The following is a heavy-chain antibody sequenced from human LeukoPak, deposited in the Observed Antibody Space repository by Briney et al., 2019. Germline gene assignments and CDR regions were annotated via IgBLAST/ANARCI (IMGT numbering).Heavy chain of an antibody. V-gene: IGHV3-30*02. CDR3: AKDAYASSSTSELDYYYYMDV. D-gene: IGHD2-2*01. CDR1: GFTFSSYG. Sequence: GGSLRLSCAASGFTFSSYGMHWVRQAPGKGLEGVAFIRYDGSNKYYADSVKGRFTISRDNSKNTLYLQMNSLRAEDTPVYYCAKDAYASSSTSELDYYYYMDVWGKGTTVTISS. J-gene: IGHJ6*03. CDR2: IRYDGSNK.